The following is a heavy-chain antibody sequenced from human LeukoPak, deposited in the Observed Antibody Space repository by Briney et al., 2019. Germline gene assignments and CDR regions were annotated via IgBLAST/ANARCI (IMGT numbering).Heavy chain of an antibody. CDR2: IYHSGST. D-gene: IGHD3-22*01. Sequence: SQTLSLTCNVSGGFISIGRYYWGWIRQHPGKGLECIGYIYHSGSTYYNPSLKRRFTISLDTSKNQFSLKLSSVTAADTAVYYCARLSSSGDAAWLDYWGQGTLVTVSS. J-gene: IGHJ4*02. CDR3: ARLSSSGDAAWLDY. V-gene: IGHV4-31*03. CDR1: GGFISIGRYY.